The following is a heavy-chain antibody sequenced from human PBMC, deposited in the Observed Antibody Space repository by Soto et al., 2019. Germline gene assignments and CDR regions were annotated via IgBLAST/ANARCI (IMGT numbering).Heavy chain of an antibody. D-gene: IGHD3-22*01. V-gene: IGHV3-30*18. CDR2: ISYDGSNK. CDR3: AKEANDYDSSGEKNRVDD. Sequence: QVQLVESGRGVVQTGMSLRLSWAASGFTFSSYGMHWVRQAPGKGLALVAVISYDGSNKYYADVVKGRFTISRDNPKNRLYLQMNSRRAEDTAVCYWAKEANDYDSSGEKNRVDDWGQGTLVTVSS. CDR1: GFTFSSYG. J-gene: IGHJ4*02.